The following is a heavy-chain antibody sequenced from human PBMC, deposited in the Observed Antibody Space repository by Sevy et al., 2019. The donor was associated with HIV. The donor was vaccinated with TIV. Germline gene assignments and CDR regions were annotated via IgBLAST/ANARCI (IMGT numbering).Heavy chain of an antibody. CDR2: ISSSSSYI. J-gene: IGHJ6*02. CDR3: ARFRVVYYYYGMDV. CDR1: GFTFSSYS. Sequence: GGSLRLSCAASGFTFSSYSMNWVRQAPGKGLEWVSSISSSSSYIYYADSVKGRFTISRDNAKNSLYLQMNSLRAEDTAVYYCARFRVVYYYYGMDVWGQGTTVTVPS. V-gene: IGHV3-21*01.